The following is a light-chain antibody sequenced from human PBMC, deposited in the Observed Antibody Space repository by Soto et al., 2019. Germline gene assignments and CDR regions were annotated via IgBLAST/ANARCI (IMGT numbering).Light chain of an antibody. CDR1: RSDVGGYNY. J-gene: IGLJ2*01. V-gene: IGLV2-8*01. Sequence: QSVLTQPPPASGSPGQSVTISCLGTRSDVGGYNYVSWYQQHPGKAPKLMIYEVSKRPSGVPDRFSGSKSGNTASLTVSGLQAEDEADYYCSSYAGSNSVFGGGTKLTVL. CDR2: EVS. CDR3: SSYAGSNSV.